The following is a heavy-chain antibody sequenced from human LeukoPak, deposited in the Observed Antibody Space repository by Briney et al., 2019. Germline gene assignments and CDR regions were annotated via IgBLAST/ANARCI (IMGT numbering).Heavy chain of an antibody. D-gene: IGHD3-16*01. J-gene: IGHJ5*02. Sequence: SETLSLTCTVSGGSISSYYWSWIRQPPGKGLEWIGYIYYSGSTNYNPSLKSRVTISVDTSKNQFSLKLISVTAADTAVYYCARGLLGGFDPWGQGTLVTVSS. V-gene: IGHV4-59*01. CDR3: ARGLLGGFDP. CDR2: IYYSGST. CDR1: GGSISSYY.